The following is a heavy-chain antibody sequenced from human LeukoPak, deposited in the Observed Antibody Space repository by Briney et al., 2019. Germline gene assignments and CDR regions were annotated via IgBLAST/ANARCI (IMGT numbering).Heavy chain of an antibody. CDR1: GFTLSSYA. Sequence: PGGSLRLSCAASGFTLSSYAMSWVRQAPGKGLWWVSAISGIGGSTYYADSVKGRFTISRDNSKNTLYLQMNSLRAEDTAVYYCAKPFPRDGYNFVYWGQGTLVTVSS. CDR3: AKPFPRDGYNFVY. D-gene: IGHD5-24*01. CDR2: ISGIGGST. J-gene: IGHJ4*02. V-gene: IGHV3-23*01.